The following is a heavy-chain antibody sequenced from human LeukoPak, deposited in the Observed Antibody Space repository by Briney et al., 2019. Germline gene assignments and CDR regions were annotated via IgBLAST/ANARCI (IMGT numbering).Heavy chain of an antibody. Sequence: SETLSLTCTGSGGSISSGSYYWSWIRQPAGKGLEWIGRIYTSGSTNYNPSLKSRVTISVDTSKNQFSLKLSSVTAADTAVYLCARGSVYSSSSVFPPFDYWGQGTLVTVSS. V-gene: IGHV4-61*02. J-gene: IGHJ4*02. D-gene: IGHD6-6*01. CDR3: ARGSVYSSSSVFPPFDY. CDR2: IYTSGST. CDR1: GGSISSGSYY.